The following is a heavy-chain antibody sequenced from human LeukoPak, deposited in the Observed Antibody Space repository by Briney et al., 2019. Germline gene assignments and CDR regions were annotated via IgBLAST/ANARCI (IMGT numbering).Heavy chain of an antibody. J-gene: IGHJ4*02. V-gene: IGHV3-20*04. D-gene: IGHD3-22*01. CDR2: INWNGGST. CDR3: ARDTGLLPYYYDSSGSYDY. CDR1: GFTFDDYG. Sequence: GGSLRLSCAASGFTFDDYGMSWVRQAPGKGLEWVSGINWNGGSTGYADSVKGRFTISRDNAKNSLYLQMSSLRAEDTALYYCARDTGLLPYYYDSSGSYDYWGQGTLVTVSS.